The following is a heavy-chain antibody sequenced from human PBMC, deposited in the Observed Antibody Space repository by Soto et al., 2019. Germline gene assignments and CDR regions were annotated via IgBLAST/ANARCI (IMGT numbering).Heavy chain of an antibody. D-gene: IGHD5-18*01. V-gene: IGHV4-39*01. CDR3: ACIFSGGYGYGFYYYGMDV. Sequence: SATLSLTCTFTCLSITSSSYYWAWIRQPPGKGLEWIGSIYYSGSTYYNPSLKSRVTISVDTSKNQFSLKLSSVTAADTAVYYCACIFSGGYGYGFYYYGMDVWGQGTTVT. CDR2: IYYSGST. J-gene: IGHJ6*02. CDR1: CLSITSSSYY.